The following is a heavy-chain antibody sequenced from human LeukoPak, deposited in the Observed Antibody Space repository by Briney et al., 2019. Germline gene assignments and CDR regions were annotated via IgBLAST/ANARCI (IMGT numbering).Heavy chain of an antibody. D-gene: IGHD2-15*01. CDR3: ARAQGYCSGGSCYRSGYNWFDP. CDR1: GYSISSGYY. CDR2: IYHSGST. J-gene: IGHJ5*02. V-gene: IGHV4-38-2*01. Sequence: SETLSLTCAVSGYSISSGYYWGWIRQPPGKGLEGFASIYHSGSTYYKPSLKSRVTISVDTSKNQFSLKLSSVTAADTAVYYCARAQGYCSGGSCYRSGYNWFDPWGQGTLVTVSS.